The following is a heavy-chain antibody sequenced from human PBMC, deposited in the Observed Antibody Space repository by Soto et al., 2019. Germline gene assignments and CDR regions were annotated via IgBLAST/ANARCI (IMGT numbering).Heavy chain of an antibody. Sequence: PSETLSLTCTVSGGSISSGDYYWSWIRQPPGKGLEWIGYIYYSGSTYYSPSLKSRVTISVDTSKNQFSLKLSSVNAADTAVYYCARGGPHYYDSSGPPASWFDPWGQGTLVTVSS. CDR1: GGSISSGDYY. CDR2: IYYSGST. V-gene: IGHV4-30-4*01. J-gene: IGHJ5*02. D-gene: IGHD3-22*01. CDR3: ARGGPHYYDSSGPPASWFDP.